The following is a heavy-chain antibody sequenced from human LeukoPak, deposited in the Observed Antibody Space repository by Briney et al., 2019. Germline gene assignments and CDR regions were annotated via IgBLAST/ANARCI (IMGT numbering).Heavy chain of an antibody. CDR2: LKTGNGNT. CDR1: GYTFTSNA. V-gene: IGHV1-3*04. Sequence: ASVKVSCKASGYTFTSNAMHWVHQAPGQRLEWMGWLKTGNGNTKYSQKFQGRVTITRDTSASTAYLELSNLRSEDTAVYYCARDLSAVAGLGDYWGQGTLVTVSS. J-gene: IGHJ4*02. D-gene: IGHD6-19*01. CDR3: ARDLSAVAGLGDY.